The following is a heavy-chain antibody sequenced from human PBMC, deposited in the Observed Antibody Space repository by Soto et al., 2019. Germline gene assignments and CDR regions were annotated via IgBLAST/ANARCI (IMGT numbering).Heavy chain of an antibody. CDR2: INPNSGGT. J-gene: IGHJ5*02. CDR1: GYTFTGYY. Sequence: ASVKVSCKASGYTFTGYYMHWVRQAPGQGLEWMGWINPNSGGTNYAQKLQGRVTMTTDTSTSTAYMELRSLRSDDTAVYYCARGVLRYFDWLLKWFDPWGQGTLVTVSS. D-gene: IGHD3-9*01. CDR3: ARGVLRYFDWLLKWFDP. V-gene: IGHV1-2*02.